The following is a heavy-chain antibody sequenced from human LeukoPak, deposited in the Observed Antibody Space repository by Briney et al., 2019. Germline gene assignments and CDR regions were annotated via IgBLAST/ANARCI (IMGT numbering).Heavy chain of an antibody. D-gene: IGHD5-12*01. J-gene: IGHJ4*01. Sequence: SETLSLTCAVYGGSFSGYYWSWIRQPPGKGLEWIGEINHSGSTNYNPSLKSRVTISVDTSKNQFSLKLSSVTAADTAVYYCARGPSRFRGYSGYDNLYFDYWGHGTLVTVSS. CDR3: ARGPSRFRGYSGYDNLYFDY. CDR2: INHSGST. CDR1: GGSFSGYY. V-gene: IGHV4-34*01.